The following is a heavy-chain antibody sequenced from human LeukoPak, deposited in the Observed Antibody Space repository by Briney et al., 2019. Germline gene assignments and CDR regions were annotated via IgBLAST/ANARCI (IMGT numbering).Heavy chain of an antibody. CDR1: GYTFTNFG. V-gene: IGHV1-18*01. CDR2: ISPYKGNT. CDR3: ATRVGARVFDY. D-gene: IGHD1-26*01. J-gene: IGHJ4*02. Sequence: ASVKVSCKASGYTFTNFGISWVRQAPGKGLEWMGWISPYKGNTDYAQNLQGRVTMTEDTSTDTAYMELSSLRSEDTAVYYCATRVGARVFDYWGQGTLVTVSS.